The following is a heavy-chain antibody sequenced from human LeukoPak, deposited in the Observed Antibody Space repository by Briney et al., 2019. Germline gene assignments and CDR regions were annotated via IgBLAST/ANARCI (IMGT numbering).Heavy chain of an antibody. Sequence: ASVKVSCKASGFTFTSSSMQWVRQARGQRLEWIGWIAVGSGNTNYAQKFQGRVTITRDMSTSTAYMELSGLRSEDTAVYYCAAVFGSGYYYYFDYWGRGTLVTVSS. J-gene: IGHJ4*02. CDR1: GFTFTSSS. V-gene: IGHV1-58*02. D-gene: IGHD3-22*01. CDR2: IAVGSGNT. CDR3: AAVFGSGYYYYFDY.